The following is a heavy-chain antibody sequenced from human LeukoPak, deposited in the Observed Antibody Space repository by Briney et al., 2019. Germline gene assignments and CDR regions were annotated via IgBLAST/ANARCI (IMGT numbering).Heavy chain of an antibody. CDR1: GFTFSDYY. CDR2: ISSSGSNI. J-gene: IGHJ3*02. CDR3: ARERRITMIVVVDAFDI. Sequence: GGSLRLSCAASGFTFSDYYMSWIRHAPGKGLEWVSYISSSGSNIYYADSVKGRFTISRDNAKNSLYLQMNSLRAEDTAVYYCARERRITMIVVVDAFDIWGQGTMVTVSS. D-gene: IGHD3-22*01. V-gene: IGHV3-11*04.